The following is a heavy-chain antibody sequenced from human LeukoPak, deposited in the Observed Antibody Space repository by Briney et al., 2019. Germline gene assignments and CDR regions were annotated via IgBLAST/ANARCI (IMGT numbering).Heavy chain of an antibody. Sequence: GASVKVSCKASGYTFTTYYTHWVRQAPGQGLEWMGILNPSGGSTSYAQKFQGRVTMTRDTSASTVYMELSSLRSEDTAVYYCSTTPGGRAFDIWGQGTMVTVSS. J-gene: IGHJ3*02. CDR2: LNPSGGST. V-gene: IGHV1-46*01. CDR1: GYTFTTYY. CDR3: STTPGGRAFDI. D-gene: IGHD1-1*01.